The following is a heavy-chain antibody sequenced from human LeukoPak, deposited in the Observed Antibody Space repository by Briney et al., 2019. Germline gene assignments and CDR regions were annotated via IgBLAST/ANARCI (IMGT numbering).Heavy chain of an antibody. J-gene: IGHJ4*02. D-gene: IGHD4-17*01. Sequence: SETLSLTCAVYGGSLSDYYWSWIRQPPGKGLEWIGEINHTGSTNYNPSLESRVTISVDTSKNQFSLKLGSVTAADTAVYYCARGLTTVTIAYYYWGQGTLVTVSS. CDR3: ARGLTTVTIAYYY. V-gene: IGHV4-34*01. CDR2: INHTGST. CDR1: GGSLSDYY.